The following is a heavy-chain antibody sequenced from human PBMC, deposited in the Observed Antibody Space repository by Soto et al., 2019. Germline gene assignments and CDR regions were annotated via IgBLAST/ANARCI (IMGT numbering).Heavy chain of an antibody. CDR2: FSVSGGNI. CDR3: AKDPQWTVGPLAMDV. D-gene: IGHD2-2*01. J-gene: IGHJ6*02. V-gene: IGHV3-23*01. CDR1: GFTLSTHA. Sequence: XGCLRLSWVAAGFTLSTHAMGWVRQAPGKGLDWVSTFSVSGGNIYYAESVKGRLTISRDDSKNTLYLQMNSLRVEDTAVYYCAKDPQWTVGPLAMDVWGQGTTVTVPS.